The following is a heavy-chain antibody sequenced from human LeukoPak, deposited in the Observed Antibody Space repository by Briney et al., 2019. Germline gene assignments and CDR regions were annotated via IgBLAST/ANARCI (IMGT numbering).Heavy chain of an antibody. Sequence: SVKVFCKASGGSFTSYGISWVRQAPGQGLEWMGKIIPIYGRANYGQKFQGRVTITADELTTTSYMELSSLTAEDMAVYYCAAGGAYDRDDYWGQGTLVTVSS. CDR3: AAGGAYDRDDY. D-gene: IGHD3-3*01. V-gene: IGHV1-69*13. CDR2: IIPIYGRA. J-gene: IGHJ4*02. CDR1: GGSFTSYG.